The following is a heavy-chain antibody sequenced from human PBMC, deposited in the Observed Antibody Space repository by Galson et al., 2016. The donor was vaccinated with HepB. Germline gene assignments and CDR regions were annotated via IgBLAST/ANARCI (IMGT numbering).Heavy chain of an antibody. Sequence: SLRLSCAASGFSFSSYSMNWVRQAPGKGLEWVSYISRTSNTIYYADSVKGRFTISRDNAKNSLYLQMNSLRDEDTAVYYCAQINGGSYLGLDDWGQGTLVTVAS. D-gene: IGHD1-26*01. CDR2: ISRTSNTI. CDR3: AQINGGSYLGLDD. J-gene: IGHJ4*02. V-gene: IGHV3-48*02. CDR1: GFSFSSYS.